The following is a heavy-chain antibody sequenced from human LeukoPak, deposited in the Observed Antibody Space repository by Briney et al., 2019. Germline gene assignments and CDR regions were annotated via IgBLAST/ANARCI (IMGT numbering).Heavy chain of an antibody. V-gene: IGHV3-48*01. CDR1: GFTFSDYN. J-gene: IGHJ4*02. CDR2: ISSSGSTI. CDR3: ARGPGNPTRNDY. Sequence: GGSLRLSCAASGFTFSDYNMNWVRQAPGKRLEWVSYISSSGSTIYYADSVKGRFTISRDNAESSLYLQMNSLRVEDTGVYYCARGPGNPTRNDYWGQGTLVTVSS.